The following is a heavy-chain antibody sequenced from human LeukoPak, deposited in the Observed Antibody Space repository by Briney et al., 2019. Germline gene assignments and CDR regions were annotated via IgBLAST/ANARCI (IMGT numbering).Heavy chain of an antibody. CDR3: ARVRSPYDTSGYLYYYSYYGMDV. CDR1: GFTFSSYW. D-gene: IGHD3-22*01. J-gene: IGHJ6*02. Sequence: GGSLRLSCAASGFTFSSYWMSWVRQAPGKGLEWAAFISHDGSNKYYADAVKDRFTISRDNFKNTLYLQMNSLRTEDTAVYYCARVRSPYDTSGYLYYYSYYGMDVWGQGTTVTVSS. CDR2: ISHDGSNK. V-gene: IGHV3-30*03.